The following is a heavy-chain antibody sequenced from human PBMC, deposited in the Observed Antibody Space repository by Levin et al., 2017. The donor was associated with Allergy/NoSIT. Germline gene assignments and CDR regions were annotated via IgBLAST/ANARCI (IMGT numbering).Heavy chain of an antibody. CDR1: GFTFSNYW. J-gene: IGHJ4*02. Sequence: GGSLRLSCAASGFTFSNYWMSWVRRAPGKGLEWVANIKEDGSEKYYVDSVKGRFTISRDNAKNSLYLQMGSLRAEDTAVYYCARDLAKSGGSHIWGFFDYWGQGALVTVSS. CDR2: IKEDGSEK. CDR3: ARDLAKSGGSHIWGFFDY. V-gene: IGHV3-7*04. D-gene: IGHD3-16*01.